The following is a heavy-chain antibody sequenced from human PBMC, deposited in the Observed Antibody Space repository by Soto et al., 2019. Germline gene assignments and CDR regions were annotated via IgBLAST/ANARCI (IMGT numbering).Heavy chain of an antibody. J-gene: IGHJ4*02. CDR1: GYIFSDYY. CDR3: ARKVRDYNFDY. CDR2: INPDSGGT. Sequence: ASVKVSCKASGYIFSDYYMHWVRQAPGQGLEWMGWINPDSGGTKYTQRFQGRVTMTRDTSISTAYMELSGLRSDDKAVYYCARKVRDYNFDYWGQGTLVTVSS. D-gene: IGHD4-17*01. V-gene: IGHV1-2*02.